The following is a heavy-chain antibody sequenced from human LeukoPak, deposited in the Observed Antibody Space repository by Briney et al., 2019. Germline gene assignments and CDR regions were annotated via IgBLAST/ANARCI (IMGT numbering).Heavy chain of an antibody. J-gene: IGHJ6*02. CDR3: AREDPQTKVPEGLDV. CDR2: IYFSGAT. CDR1: GGSISSYY. V-gene: IGHV4-59*01. D-gene: IGHD4/OR15-4a*01. Sequence: SETLSLTCTVSGGSISSYYRSWIRQSPGKGLEWIGYIYFSGATNYNPSLKSRVTISVDTSKNQFSLKLSSVTAADSAVYYCAREDPQTKVPEGLDVWGQGTTVTVSS.